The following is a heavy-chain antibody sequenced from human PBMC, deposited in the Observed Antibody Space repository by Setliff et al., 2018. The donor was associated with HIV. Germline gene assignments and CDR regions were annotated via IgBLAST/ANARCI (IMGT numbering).Heavy chain of an antibody. CDR1: GGTFSSYA. J-gene: IGHJ6*03. CDR2: IIPIFGTA. Sequence: SVKVSCKASGGTFSSYAINWVRQAPGQGLEWTGGIIPIFGTANYAQKFQGRVTITADESTSTAYMELSRLRSEETAVYYCASAHTVAGLGYYYCYMYVWGTETTGTVSS. D-gene: IGHD6-19*01. CDR3: ASAHTVAGLGYYYCYMYV. V-gene: IGHV1-69*13.